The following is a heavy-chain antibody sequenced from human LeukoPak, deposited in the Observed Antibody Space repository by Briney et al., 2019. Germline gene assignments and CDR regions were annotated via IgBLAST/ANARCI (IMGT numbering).Heavy chain of an antibody. D-gene: IGHD2-2*02. CDR3: ARVGEYCSSTSCHRGAFDI. CDR2: ISSSSSTI. V-gene: IGHV3-48*01. CDR1: GFTFSSYS. J-gene: IGHJ3*02. Sequence: SGGSLRLSCAASGFTFSSYSMNWVRQAPGKGLEWVSYISSSSSTIYYADSVKGRFTISRDNAKNSLYLQMNSLRAEDTAVYYCARVGEYCSSTSCHRGAFDIWGQGTMVTVSS.